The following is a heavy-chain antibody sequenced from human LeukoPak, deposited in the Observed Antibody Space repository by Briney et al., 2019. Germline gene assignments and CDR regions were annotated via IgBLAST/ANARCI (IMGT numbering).Heavy chain of an antibody. J-gene: IGHJ5*02. CDR3: AKDRVSPGFNWFDP. CDR2: VGISGDT. Sequence: GGSLRLSCAASGFTFRSYDMHWVRQVTGKGLEWVSAVGISGDTYYAGSVKGRFTISRDNSKSTVYLQMNSLRTEDTAVYYCAKDRVSPGFNWFDPWGQGTLVTVSS. CDR1: GFTFRSYD. V-gene: IGHV3-13*01. D-gene: IGHD2-15*01.